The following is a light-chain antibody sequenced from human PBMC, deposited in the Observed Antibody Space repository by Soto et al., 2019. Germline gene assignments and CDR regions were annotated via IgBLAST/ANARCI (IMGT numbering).Light chain of an antibody. CDR1: QDISNY. V-gene: IGKV1-33*01. CDR2: DAS. J-gene: IGKJ5*01. CDR3: QQSDSLPIT. Sequence: DIQMTQSPSSLSASVGDRVTINCRASQDISNYLNWYQQRPGKAPKLLIYDASNLERGVPSRFSGTRSGTHFTFAITSLQPEDVATYYCQQSDSLPITVGQGTRLEI.